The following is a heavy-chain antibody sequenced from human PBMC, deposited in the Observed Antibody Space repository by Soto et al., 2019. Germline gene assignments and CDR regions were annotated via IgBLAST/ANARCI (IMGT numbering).Heavy chain of an antibody. Sequence: GGSLRLSCAASGFTFSSYSMNWVRQAPGKGLEWVSSISSGSSYIYYADSVKGRFTISRDNAKNSLYLQMNSLGAEDTAVYYCARSSGGSGKLWNYYGMDVWGQGTTVTVSS. CDR2: ISSGSSYI. J-gene: IGHJ6*02. CDR1: GFTFSSYS. V-gene: IGHV3-21*06. D-gene: IGHD3-10*01. CDR3: ARSSGGSGKLWNYYGMDV.